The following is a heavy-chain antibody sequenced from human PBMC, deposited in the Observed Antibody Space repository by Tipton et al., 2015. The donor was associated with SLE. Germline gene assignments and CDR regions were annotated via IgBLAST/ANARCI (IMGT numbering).Heavy chain of an antibody. J-gene: IGHJ6*02. Sequence: SLRLSCAASGFTFDDYTMHWVRQAPGKGLEWVSLISWDGGSTYYADSVKGRFTISRDNSKNSLYLQMNSLRTEDTALYYCAKSHRVGYYYYGMDVWGQGTTVTVSS. CDR1: GFTFDDYT. V-gene: IGHV3-43*01. CDR2: ISWDGGST. CDR3: AKSHRVGYYYYGMDV. D-gene: IGHD1-26*01.